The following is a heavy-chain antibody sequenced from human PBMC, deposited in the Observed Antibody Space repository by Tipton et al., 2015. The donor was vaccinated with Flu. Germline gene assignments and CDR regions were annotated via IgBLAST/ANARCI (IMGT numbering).Heavy chain of an antibody. V-gene: IGHV4-34*01. D-gene: IGHD4-17*01. CDR1: GGSFSGYY. CDR3: ARFGYGDFDY. Sequence: GLVKPSETLSLTCAVYGGSFSGYYWSWIRQPPGKGLEWIGEINHSGSTNYNPSLKSRVTISVDTSKNQFSLKLSSVTAADTAVYYCARFGYGDFDYWGQGTLVTVSS. J-gene: IGHJ4*02. CDR2: INHSGST.